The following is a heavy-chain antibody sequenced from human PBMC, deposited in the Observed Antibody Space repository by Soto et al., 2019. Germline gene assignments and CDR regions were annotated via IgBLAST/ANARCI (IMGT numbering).Heavy chain of an antibody. J-gene: IGHJ4*02. V-gene: IGHV3-30*18. CDR1: GFTFSSYG. CDR3: AKDPGPEYCSGGSCYGVQYYFDY. CDR2: ISYDGSNK. D-gene: IGHD2-15*01. Sequence: GGSLRLSCAASGFTFSSYGMHWVRQAPGKGLEWVAVISYDGSNKYYADSVKGRFTISRDNSKNSLYLQMNSLGAEDTGVYYCAKDPGPEYCSGGSCYGVQYYFDYWGQGTLVTVSS.